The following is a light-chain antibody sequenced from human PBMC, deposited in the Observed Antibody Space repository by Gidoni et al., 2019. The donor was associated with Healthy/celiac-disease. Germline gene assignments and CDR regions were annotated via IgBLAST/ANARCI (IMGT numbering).Light chain of an antibody. CDR3: AAWDDSLNAPYV. CDR2: RNN. V-gene: IGLV1-44*01. J-gene: IGLJ1*01. CDR1: SSNIGSNT. Sequence: QSLLTQPPPPSGTPGPRVTISCSGSSSNIGSNTVNWYQQLPGTAPKLLIYRNNQRPSGVPDRFSGSKSGTSASLAISGLQSEDEADYYCAAWDDSLNAPYVFGTGTKVTVL.